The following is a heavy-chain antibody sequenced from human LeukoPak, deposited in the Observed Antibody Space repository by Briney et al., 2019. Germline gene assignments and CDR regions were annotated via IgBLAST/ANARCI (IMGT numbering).Heavy chain of an antibody. CDR1: GDSDSNNSAI. V-gene: IGHV6-1*01. Sequence: SQTLSLTCAISGDSDSNNSAIWIWIRQSPSRGLQWLGRTYYRSKWSNDYAVSVKSRITLNVDTSKNQFSLQLNSVTPEDTAVYYCARSSNLHYFDYWGQGTQVTVSS. CDR2: TYYRSKWSN. J-gene: IGHJ4*02. CDR3: ARSSNLHYFDY.